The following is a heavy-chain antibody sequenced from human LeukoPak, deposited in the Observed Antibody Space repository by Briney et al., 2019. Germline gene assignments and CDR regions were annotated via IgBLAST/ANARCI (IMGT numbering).Heavy chain of an antibody. D-gene: IGHD1-26*01. CDR2: IYYSGST. Sequence: SETLSLTCAVYGGSFSSYYWSWIRQPPGKGLEWIGYIYYSGSTNYNPSLKSRVTISVDTSKNQFSLKLSSVTAADTAVYYCARRKVGVYYFDYWGQGTLVTVSS. CDR3: ARRKVGVYYFDY. J-gene: IGHJ4*02. V-gene: IGHV4-59*08. CDR1: GGSFSSYY.